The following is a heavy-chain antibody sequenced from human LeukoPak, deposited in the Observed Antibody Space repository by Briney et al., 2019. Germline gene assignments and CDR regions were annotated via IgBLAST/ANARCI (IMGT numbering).Heavy chain of an antibody. Sequence: PSETLSLTCTVSGGSISSSSYYWGWIRQPPGKGLEWIGSIYYSGSTYYNPSLKSRVTISVDTSKNQFSLKLSSVTAADTAVYYCATPREGRQWELHDAFDIWGQGTMVTVSS. CDR2: IYYSGST. J-gene: IGHJ3*02. CDR3: ATPREGRQWELHDAFDI. V-gene: IGHV4-39*07. D-gene: IGHD1-26*01. CDR1: GGSISSSSYY.